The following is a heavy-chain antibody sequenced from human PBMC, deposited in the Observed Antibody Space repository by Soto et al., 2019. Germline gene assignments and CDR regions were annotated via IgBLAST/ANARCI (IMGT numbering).Heavy chain of an antibody. CDR2: IDPSDSYT. Sequence: GESLKISCKGSGYSFTSYWISWVRQMPGKGLEWMGRIDPSDSYTNYSPSFQGHVTISADKSISTAYLQWSSLKASDTAMYYCARRGYSGYAEEPPYYYYYGMDVWGQGTTVTVSS. CDR1: GYSFTSYW. CDR3: ARRGYSGYAEEPPYYYYYGMDV. D-gene: IGHD5-12*01. J-gene: IGHJ6*02. V-gene: IGHV5-10-1*01.